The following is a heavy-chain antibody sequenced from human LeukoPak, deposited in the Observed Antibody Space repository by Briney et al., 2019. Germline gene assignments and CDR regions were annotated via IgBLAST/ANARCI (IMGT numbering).Heavy chain of an antibody. CDR1: GGSFSGYY. J-gene: IGHJ3*02. D-gene: IGHD3-10*01. V-gene: IGHV4-34*01. CDR2: INHSGST. Sequence: SETLSLTCAVYGGSFSGYYWSWIRQPPGKGLEWIGEINHSGSTNYNPSLKSRVTISVDTSKNQFSLKLSSVTAADTAVYYCARGVINSDDAFDIWGQGTMVTVSS. CDR3: ARGVINSDDAFDI.